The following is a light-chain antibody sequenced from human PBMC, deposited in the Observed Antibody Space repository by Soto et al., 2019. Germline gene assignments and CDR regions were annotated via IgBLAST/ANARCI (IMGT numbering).Light chain of an antibody. Sequence: DIVMTQSPDSLAVSLGERATINCKSSQSVLYRSDNKNYLAWYQQKPGQPPKLLIYWASTRESGVPDRISGSGSGTDFTLTINSLQAEDVAVYYCQQYYSTPQTFGQGTKVEIK. CDR2: WAS. CDR1: QSVLYRSDNKNY. CDR3: QQYYSTPQT. V-gene: IGKV4-1*01. J-gene: IGKJ1*01.